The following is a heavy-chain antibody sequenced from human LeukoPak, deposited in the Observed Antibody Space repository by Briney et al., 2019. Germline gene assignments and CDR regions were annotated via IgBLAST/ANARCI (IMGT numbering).Heavy chain of an antibody. Sequence: SVKVSCKASGGTFSSYAISWVRQAPGQGLEWMGGIIPIFGTANYAQKFQGRVTITADESTSTAYMELSSLRSEDTAVYYCAADGYFYGSGSPQLNHYYYGVDVWGQGTTVTVSS. CDR2: IIPIFGTA. CDR3: AADGYFYGSGSPQLNHYYYGVDV. V-gene: IGHV1-69*13. J-gene: IGHJ6*02. D-gene: IGHD3-10*01. CDR1: GGTFSSYA.